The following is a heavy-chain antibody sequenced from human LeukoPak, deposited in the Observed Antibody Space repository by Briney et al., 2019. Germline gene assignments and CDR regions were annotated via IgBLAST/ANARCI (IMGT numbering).Heavy chain of an antibody. V-gene: IGHV3-30-3*01. CDR3: ARNRGYYYYYMDV. Sequence: GRSLRLSCAASGFTFSSYAMHWVRQAPGKGLEWVAVISYDGSNKYYADSVKGRLTISRDNSKNTLYLQMNSLRAEDTAVYYCARNRGYYYYYMDVWAKGTTVTVSS. CDR2: ISYDGSNK. CDR1: GFTFSSYA. J-gene: IGHJ6*03.